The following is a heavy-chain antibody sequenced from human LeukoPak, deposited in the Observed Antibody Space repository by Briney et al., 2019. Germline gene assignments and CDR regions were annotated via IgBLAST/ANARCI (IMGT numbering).Heavy chain of an antibody. J-gene: IGHJ6*03. CDR3: ARDLEDSSGYYYYYYYMDV. Sequence: ASVKVSCKVSGYTLTELSMHWVRQAPGQGLEWMGRINPNSGGTNYAQKFQGRVTMTRDTSISTAYMELSRLRSDDTAVYYCARDLEDSSGYYYYYYYMDVWGKGTTVTVSS. CDR2: INPNSGGT. D-gene: IGHD3-22*01. CDR1: GYTLTELS. V-gene: IGHV1-2*06.